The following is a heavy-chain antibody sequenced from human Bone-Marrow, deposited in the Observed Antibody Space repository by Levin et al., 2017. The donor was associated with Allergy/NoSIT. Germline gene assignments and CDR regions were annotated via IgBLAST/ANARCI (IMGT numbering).Heavy chain of an antibody. CDR2: IYSDGST. V-gene: IGHV3-66*01. CDR1: GFTVSSNY. D-gene: IGHD1-14*01. J-gene: IGHJ6*02. CDR3: AAEVKRPGVVYYYGLDV. Sequence: GGSLRLSCEASGFTVSSNYMNWVRQAPGKGLETVSVIYSDGSTYDADSVKGRFTISRDNSKNTLFLQMNSLRAEDTAVYYCAAEVKRPGVVYYYGLDVWGQGTTVTVSS.